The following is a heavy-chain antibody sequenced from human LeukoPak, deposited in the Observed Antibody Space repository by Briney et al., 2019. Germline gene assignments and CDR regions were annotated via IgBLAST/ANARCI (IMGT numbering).Heavy chain of an antibody. J-gene: IGHJ3*02. Sequence: GGSLRLSWAASGFTFCSYAMTWGRQGPGKGLEWVSDISGGGGNTYYADSVKGRFTISRDNSKNTLYLQMHSLRAEDTAVYYCAVYSGYGTNAFDIWGQGTMVTVSS. CDR1: GFTFCSYA. V-gene: IGHV3-23*01. CDR2: ISGGGGNT. D-gene: IGHD5-12*01. CDR3: AVYSGYGTNAFDI.